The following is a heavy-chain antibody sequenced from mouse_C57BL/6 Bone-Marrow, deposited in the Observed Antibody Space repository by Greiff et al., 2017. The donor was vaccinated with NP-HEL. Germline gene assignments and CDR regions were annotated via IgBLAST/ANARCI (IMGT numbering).Heavy chain of an antibody. V-gene: IGHV1-59*01. D-gene: IGHD3-2*02. CDR2: IAPSDSYT. CDR3: STFRPAQPTVYSFDK. J-gene: IGHJ2*02. CDR1: GYTFTSYW. Sequence: VKLKQPGAELVRPGTSVKLSCKASGYTFTSYWMHWVKQRPGQGLEWIGVIAPSDSYTNYNQKFKGKATLTVDTSSSTAYMQLSSLTSEDSAVFYGSTFRPAQPTVYSFDKGGQATSLAASS.